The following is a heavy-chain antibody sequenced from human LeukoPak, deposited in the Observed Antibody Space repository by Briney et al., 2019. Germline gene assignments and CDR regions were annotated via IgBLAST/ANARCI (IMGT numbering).Heavy chain of an antibody. D-gene: IGHD5-24*01. CDR1: GGSISSYY. CDR2: IYYSGST. Sequence: SETLSFTCTVSGGSISSYYWSWIRQPPGKGLEWIGYIYYSGSTNYNPSLKSRVTISVDTSKNQFSLKLSSVTAADTAVYYCARVGRCGYNLEYFDYWGQGTLVTVSS. V-gene: IGHV4-59*01. J-gene: IGHJ4*02. CDR3: ARVGRCGYNLEYFDY.